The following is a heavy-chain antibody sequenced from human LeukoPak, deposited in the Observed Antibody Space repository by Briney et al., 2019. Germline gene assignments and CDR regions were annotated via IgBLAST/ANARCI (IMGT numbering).Heavy chain of an antibody. D-gene: IGHD3-10*02. Sequence: GASVKVSCKASGYAFTSCGISWLRQAPGQGLEWMGWIGAYNGNTNYAQKLQGRVTMTTDTSTSTAYMELRSLRSDDTAVYYCARDGRMFGRENWRALHYWGQGTLVTVSS. CDR1: GYAFTSCG. CDR3: ARDGRMFGRENWRALHY. J-gene: IGHJ4*02. CDR2: IGAYNGNT. V-gene: IGHV1-18*01.